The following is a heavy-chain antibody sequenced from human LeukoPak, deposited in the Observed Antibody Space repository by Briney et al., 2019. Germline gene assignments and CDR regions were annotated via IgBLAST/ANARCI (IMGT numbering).Heavy chain of an antibody. V-gene: IGHV1-46*01. D-gene: IGHD3-22*01. J-gene: IGHJ4*02. CDR2: INPSGGST. CDR3: ARGYYDSSTYWRVYYFDY. Sequence: ASVKVSCKASGYTFTSYYMHWVRQAPGQGLEWMGIINPSGGSTSYAQKFQGRVTMTRDTSTSTVYMELSSLRSEHTAVYYCARGYYDSSTYWRVYYFDYWGQGTLVTVSS. CDR1: GYTFTSYY.